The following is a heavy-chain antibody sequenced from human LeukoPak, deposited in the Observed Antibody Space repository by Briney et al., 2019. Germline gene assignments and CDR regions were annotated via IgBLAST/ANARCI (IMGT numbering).Heavy chain of an antibody. V-gene: IGHV4-39*01. J-gene: IGHJ5*02. CDR3: ARLYYDSRGYYWFDR. CDR2: IYHSGST. Sequence: SETLSLPCTVSGASIISTSFYWGWIRQPPGKGLPWLGSIYHSGSTYDNPSLKSRVTISVDRSKNQFSLKLSSVTAADTAVYYCARLYYDSRGYYWFDRWGQGTLVTVSS. CDR1: GASIISTSFY. D-gene: IGHD3-22*01.